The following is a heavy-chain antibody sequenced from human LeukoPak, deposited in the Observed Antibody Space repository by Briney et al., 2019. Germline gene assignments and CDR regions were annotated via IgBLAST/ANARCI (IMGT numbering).Heavy chain of an antibody. CDR3: TRRLDD. CDR2: IKHDESEK. D-gene: IGHD3-16*01. Sequence: PGGSLRLSCAASGFSFNSDWMDWVRQAPGKGLEWVANIKHDESEKNYLDSVKGRFTISRDNAQNPLYLQMSGLRVEDTAVYYCTRRLDDWGQGTLVTVSS. V-gene: IGHV3-7*01. J-gene: IGHJ4*02. CDR1: GFSFNSDW.